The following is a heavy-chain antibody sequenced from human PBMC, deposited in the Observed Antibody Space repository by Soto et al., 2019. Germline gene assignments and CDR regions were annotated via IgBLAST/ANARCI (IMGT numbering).Heavy chain of an antibody. CDR3: ARRYGGGFDY. D-gene: IGHD3-10*01. V-gene: IGHV4-61*08. CDR2: IYHTGST. CDR1: GGSINSGDYS. J-gene: IGHJ4*02. Sequence: SETLSLTCTVSGGSINSGDYSWTWIRQPPGKGLEWIGYIYHTGSTYYNTSLKSRVTISVDTSKNQFSLKLSSVTAADTAVYYCARRYGGGFDYWGQGTLVTVSS.